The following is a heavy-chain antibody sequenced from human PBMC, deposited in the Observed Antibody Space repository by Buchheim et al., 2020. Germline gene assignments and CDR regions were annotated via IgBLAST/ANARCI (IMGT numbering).Heavy chain of an antibody. CDR1: GFSLSTSGMC. Sequence: QVTLRESGPALVKPTQTLTLTCTFSGFSLSTSGMCVSWIRQPPGKALEWLARIDWDDDKFYSTSLKTRLTIPMDTSKNQVVLTMTDMDPVDTATYYCARIDYGSGTSYFDYWGQGTL. CDR2: IDWDDDK. CDR3: ARIDYGSGTSYFDY. J-gene: IGHJ4*02. V-gene: IGHV2-70*17. D-gene: IGHD3-10*01.